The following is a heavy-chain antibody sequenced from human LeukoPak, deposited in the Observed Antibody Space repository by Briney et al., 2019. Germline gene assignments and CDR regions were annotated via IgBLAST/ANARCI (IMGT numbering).Heavy chain of an antibody. CDR1: GFTFINHA. D-gene: IGHD3-22*01. CDR2: I. V-gene: IGHV3-23*01. J-gene: IGHJ4*02. Sequence: PGASLRLSCAASGFTFINHAMSWVRQAPGKGLEWVSGIKGRFIISRDNSKNTLYLQVNSLRAEDTAEYYCARHYDKSVLRYFDYWGQGTLAIVSS. CDR3: ARHYDKSVLRYFDY.